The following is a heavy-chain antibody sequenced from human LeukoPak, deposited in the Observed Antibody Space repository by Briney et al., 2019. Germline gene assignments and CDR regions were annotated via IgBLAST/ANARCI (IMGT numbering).Heavy chain of an antibody. CDR3: ASYPIGGSGSYYYYYYGMDV. Sequence: SGGSLRLSCAASGFTFSSYEMNWVRQAPGKGLEWVSYISSSGSTIYYADSVKGRFTIYRDNAKNSLYLQMNSLRAEDTAVYYCASYPIGGSGSYYYYYYGMDVWGKGTTVTVSS. D-gene: IGHD3-10*01. CDR1: GFTFSSYE. J-gene: IGHJ6*04. V-gene: IGHV3-48*03. CDR2: ISSSGSTI.